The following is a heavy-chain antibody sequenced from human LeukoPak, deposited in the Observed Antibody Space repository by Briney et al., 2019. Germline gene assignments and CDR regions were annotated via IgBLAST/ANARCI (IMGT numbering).Heavy chain of an antibody. J-gene: IGHJ5*02. CDR3: ARVVTIFGVVIANTNWFDP. V-gene: IGHV4-61*08. CDR2: IYYSGST. D-gene: IGHD3-3*01. CDR1: GGSTSSGGYS. Sequence: SETLSLTCAVSGGSTSSGGYSWSWIRQPPGKGLEWIGYIYYSGSTNYNPSLKSRVTISVDTSKNQFSLKLSSVTAADTAVYYCARVVTIFGVVIANTNWFDPWGQGTLVTVSS.